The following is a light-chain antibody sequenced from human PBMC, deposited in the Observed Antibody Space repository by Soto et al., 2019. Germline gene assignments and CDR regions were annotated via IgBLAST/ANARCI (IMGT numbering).Light chain of an antibody. J-gene: IGKJ1*01. CDR1: QSVTDNY. V-gene: IGKV3-20*01. CDR3: QQYATSPRT. Sequence: PGERATLSCRASQSVTDNYLAWYQQKPGRAPRLLTYGASAGATGIPDRFSGSGSGTDFTLTIRRLEPEDFAVYYCQQYATSPRTFGHGTRVEIK. CDR2: GAS.